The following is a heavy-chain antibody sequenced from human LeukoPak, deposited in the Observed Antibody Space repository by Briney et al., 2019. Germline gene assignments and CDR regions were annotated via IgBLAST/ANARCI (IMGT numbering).Heavy chain of an antibody. Sequence: GASVKVSCKASGYTFTGYHMHWLRQAPGQGLEWMGWINPNSGGTNYAQKFQGRVTMTRDTSISTAYMELSRLRSDDTAVYYCARPYYYDSSGQYHFDYWGQGTLVTVSS. CDR1: GYTFTGYH. D-gene: IGHD3-22*01. CDR3: ARPYYYDSSGQYHFDY. CDR2: INPNSGGT. J-gene: IGHJ4*02. V-gene: IGHV1-2*02.